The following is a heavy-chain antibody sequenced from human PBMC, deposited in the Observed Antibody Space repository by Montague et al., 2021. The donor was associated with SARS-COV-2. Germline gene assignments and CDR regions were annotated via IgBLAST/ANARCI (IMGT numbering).Heavy chain of an antibody. Sequence: TLSLTCTVSGGSIRSGSYYWSWIRQPAGKGLEWIGRIYSSGSTNYXPSLKSRVTMSVDTSKNQFSLKVSSVIAADTAVYYCARDYGDYSYYYGLDVWGQGTTVTVSS. J-gene: IGHJ6*02. CDR3: ARDYGDYSYYYGLDV. V-gene: IGHV4-61*02. D-gene: IGHD4-17*01. CDR1: GGSIRSGSYY. CDR2: IYSSGST.